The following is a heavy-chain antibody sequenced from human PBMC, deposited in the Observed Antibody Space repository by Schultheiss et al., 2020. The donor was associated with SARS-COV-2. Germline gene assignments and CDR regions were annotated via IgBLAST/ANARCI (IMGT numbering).Heavy chain of an antibody. Sequence: GGSLRLSCSASGFTFSSYELNWVRQAPGKGLEWVAFIRYDGSNKYYADSVKGRFTISRDNSKNTLYLQMNSLRAEDTAVYYCAKVLRWLHWYYGMDVWGQGTTVTVSS. CDR3: AKVLRWLHWYYGMDV. V-gene: IGHV3-30*02. J-gene: IGHJ6*02. CDR2: IRYDGSNK. D-gene: IGHD5-24*01. CDR1: GFTFSSYE.